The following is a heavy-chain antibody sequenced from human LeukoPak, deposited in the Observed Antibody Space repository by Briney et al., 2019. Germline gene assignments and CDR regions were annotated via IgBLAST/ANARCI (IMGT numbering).Heavy chain of an antibody. D-gene: IGHD2-15*01. CDR3: ARVLRGGTYYFDY. J-gene: IGHJ4*02. V-gene: IGHV4-39*01. Sequence: PSETLSLTCTVSGGSISSNSYYWGWIRQPPGRGLEWIGNIFYSGTTYYNPSLMSRVTISVDTSKNQFSLKMRSVTAADTAVYYCARVLRGGTYYFDYWAQGTLVTVSS. CDR1: GGSISSNSYY. CDR2: IFYSGTT.